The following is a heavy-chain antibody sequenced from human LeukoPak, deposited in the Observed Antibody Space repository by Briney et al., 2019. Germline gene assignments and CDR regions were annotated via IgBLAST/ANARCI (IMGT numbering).Heavy chain of an antibody. D-gene: IGHD1-26*01. CDR2: IYHSGST. Sequence: PPETLSLTCAVSGGSISSGGYSWSWIRQPPGTGLEWIGYIYHSGSTYYNPSLKSRVTISVDRSKNQFSLKLSSVTAADTAVYYCAREGGRRSIDYWGQGTLVTVSS. CDR3: AREGGRRSIDY. CDR1: GGSISSGGYS. J-gene: IGHJ4*02. V-gene: IGHV4-30-2*01.